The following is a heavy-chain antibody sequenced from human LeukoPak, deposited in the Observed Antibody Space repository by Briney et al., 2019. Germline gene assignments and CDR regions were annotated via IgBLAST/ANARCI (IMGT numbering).Heavy chain of an antibody. Sequence: PSEPLSLTCTVSGGCISGHYWSWIRQPPGKELEWIGYFYYSGSTHYNPSLKNRVTTSVDTSNNQFTLNLSSVTAADTALYYCARRGEGYSYGSFGLDVWGQGTTVTVYS. CDR2: FYYSGST. CDR3: ARRGEGYSYGSFGLDV. CDR1: GGCISGHY. J-gene: IGHJ6*02. D-gene: IGHD5-18*01. V-gene: IGHV4-59*08.